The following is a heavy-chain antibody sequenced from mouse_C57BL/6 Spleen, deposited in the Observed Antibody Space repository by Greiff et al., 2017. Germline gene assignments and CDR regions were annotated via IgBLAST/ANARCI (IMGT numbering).Heavy chain of an antibody. CDR3: AREEEEAERITTIVAPGCVDY. V-gene: IGHV1-12*01. J-gene: IGHJ2*01. Sequence: LQQSGAELVRPGASVKMSCKASGYTFTSYNMHWVKQTPRQGLEWIGAIYPGNGDTAYNQKFKGKATLTVDKSSSTAYMQLSSLTSEDSAVYCCAREEEEAERITTIVAPGCVDYWGQGTTLTVSS. CDR2: IYPGNGDT. CDR1: GYTFTSYN. D-gene: IGHD1-1*01.